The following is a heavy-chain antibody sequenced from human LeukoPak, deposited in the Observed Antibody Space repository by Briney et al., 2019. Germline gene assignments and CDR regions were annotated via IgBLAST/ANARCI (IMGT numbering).Heavy chain of an antibody. V-gene: IGHV3-30*04. Sequence: GGSLRLSCAASVFTFRNYAMHWVRQAPGKGLEWVALISYDGRNTYYADSVKGRFTISRDNSKNTLYLQLTSLRAEDTAVYYCARDLGPAATEFDYWGQGTLVTVSS. CDR1: VFTFRNYA. CDR3: ARDLGPAATEFDY. CDR2: ISYDGRNT. J-gene: IGHJ4*02. D-gene: IGHD2-2*01.